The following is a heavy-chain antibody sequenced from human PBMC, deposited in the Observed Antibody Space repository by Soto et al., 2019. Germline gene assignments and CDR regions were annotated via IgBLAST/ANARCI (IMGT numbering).Heavy chain of an antibody. J-gene: IGHJ4*02. CDR1: GGSFGNSA. V-gene: IGHV1-69*01. Sequence: QVQLVQSGAEVKKPGSSVKVSCKASGGSFGNSAINWVRQTPGQGLEWLGGFIPVYRTLNYAQKFQGRVTITADESTGTAYMTLSSLASDDTAVYYCATGVIWIGYFTVDSCGQGTRVTASS. D-gene: IGHD3-3*01. CDR2: FIPVYRTL. CDR3: ATGVIWIGYFTVDS.